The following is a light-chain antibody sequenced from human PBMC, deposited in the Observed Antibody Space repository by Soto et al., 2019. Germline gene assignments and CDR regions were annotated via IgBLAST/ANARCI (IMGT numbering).Light chain of an antibody. CDR1: SSDVGGYKY. Sequence: QSALTQPASVSGSPGQSITISCTGTSSDVGGYKYVSWYQQHPGKAPKLMIYDVSNRPSGVSNRFSGSKSGNTASLTISGLQPEDEADYYCSSYTSSSTLVVFGGGTKLTVL. V-gene: IGLV2-14*01. CDR2: DVS. J-gene: IGLJ2*01. CDR3: SSYTSSSTLVV.